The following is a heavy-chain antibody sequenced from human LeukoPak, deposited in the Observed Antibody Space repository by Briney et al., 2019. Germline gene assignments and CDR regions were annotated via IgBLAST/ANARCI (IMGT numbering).Heavy chain of an antibody. V-gene: IGHV3-48*02. D-gene: IGHD3-3*01. CDR1: GFTFSNYV. Sequence: GSLRLSCAASGFTFSNYVMSWVRQAPGKGLEWVSYINHNAKTIYYADSVKGRFTISRDNAKNSLYLQMNSLRDEDTAVYYCATEGITIFGVVTPRGDDAFDIWGQGTMVTVSS. CDR2: INHNAKTI. CDR3: ATEGITIFGVVTPRGDDAFDI. J-gene: IGHJ3*02.